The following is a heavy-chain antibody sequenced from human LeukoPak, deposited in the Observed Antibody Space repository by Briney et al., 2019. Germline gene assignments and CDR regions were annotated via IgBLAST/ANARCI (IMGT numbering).Heavy chain of an antibody. Sequence: GRSLRLSCAASGFTFSSHAMHWVRQAPGKGLEWVAVISYDGSSKYYADSVKGRFTISRDNSKNTLYLQMNSLRAEDTAVYYCAKGLADYWGQGTLVTVSS. CDR3: AKGLADY. CDR2: ISYDGSSK. J-gene: IGHJ4*02. D-gene: IGHD3-3*02. CDR1: GFTFSSHA. V-gene: IGHV3-30-3*01.